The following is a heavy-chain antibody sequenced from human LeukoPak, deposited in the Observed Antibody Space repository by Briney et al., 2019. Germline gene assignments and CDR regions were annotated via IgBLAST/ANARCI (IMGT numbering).Heavy chain of an antibody. Sequence: PSETLSLTCAVYGGSFSGYYWSWIRQPPGKGLEWIGEINHSGSTNYNPSLKSRVTISVDTSKNQSSLKLSSVTAADTAVYYCAREGAPGYDPWGQGTLVTVSS. D-gene: IGHD1-26*01. CDR2: INHSGST. CDR3: AREGAPGYDP. J-gene: IGHJ5*02. CDR1: GGSFSGYY. V-gene: IGHV4-34*01.